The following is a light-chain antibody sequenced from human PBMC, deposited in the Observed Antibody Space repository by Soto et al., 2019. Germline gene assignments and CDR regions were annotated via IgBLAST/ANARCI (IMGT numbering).Light chain of an antibody. V-gene: IGKV3-11*01. Sequence: EIVLTQSPATLSLSPGERATLSCRASQSVSSYLACYQQKPGQAPRLLLYDASNRATGIPARFSGSGSGTVLTVTIGSLEPEDFAVYYCQHRSNSPPGYTFGQGTKLEIK. CDR3: QHRSNSPPGYT. J-gene: IGKJ2*01. CDR2: DAS. CDR1: QSVSSY.